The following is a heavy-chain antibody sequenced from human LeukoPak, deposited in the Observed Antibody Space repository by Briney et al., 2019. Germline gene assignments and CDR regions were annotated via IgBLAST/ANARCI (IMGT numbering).Heavy chain of an antibody. J-gene: IGHJ4*02. Sequence: PSQTLSLTCSVSGGSISSGSYDWSSIRQPAGKGLEWIGRIYTSGNTNYNPSLKSRVTISVDTSKNQFCMKLSAVTAADTAAYYCASEYSSPYWAFDYWGQGTLVTVSS. CDR1: GGSISSGSYD. D-gene: IGHD6-6*01. V-gene: IGHV4-61*02. CDR3: ASEYSSPYWAFDY. CDR2: IYTSGNT.